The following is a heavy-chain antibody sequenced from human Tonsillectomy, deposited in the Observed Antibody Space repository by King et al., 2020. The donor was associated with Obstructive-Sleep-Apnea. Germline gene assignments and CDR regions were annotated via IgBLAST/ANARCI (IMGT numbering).Heavy chain of an antibody. D-gene: IGHD3-10*01. CDR3: AKDFGKDFTY. J-gene: IGHJ4*02. V-gene: IGHV3-33*03. CDR1: GFTFSGYG. CDR2: IWYDGNEK. Sequence: VQLVESGGGVVQPGTSLRLSCTASGFTFSGYGMHGVRQAPGKGLEWLAVIWYDGNEKYYADSVRGRLTISRVNSKNTLYLEMNSLGAEATAVYYCAKDFGKDFTYWGQGTLVTVSS.